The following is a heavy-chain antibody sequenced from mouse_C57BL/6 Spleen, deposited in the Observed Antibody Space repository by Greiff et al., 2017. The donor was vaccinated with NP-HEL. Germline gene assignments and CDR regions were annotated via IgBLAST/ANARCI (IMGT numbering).Heavy chain of an antibody. CDR3: ARRGYGSSYGY. D-gene: IGHD1-1*01. V-gene: IGHV1-66*01. CDR2: IYPGSGNT. CDR1: GYSFTSYY. Sequence: QVQLQQSGPELVKPGASVKISCKASGYSFTSYYIHWVKQRPGQGLEWIGWIYPGSGNTKYNEKFKGKATLTADTSSSTAYMQLSSLTSEDSAVYYCARRGYGSSYGYWGQGTTLTVSS. J-gene: IGHJ2*01.